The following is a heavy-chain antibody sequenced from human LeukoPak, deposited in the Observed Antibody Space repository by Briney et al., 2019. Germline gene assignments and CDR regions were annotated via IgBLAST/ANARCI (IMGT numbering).Heavy chain of an antibody. CDR2: IIPIFGTA. CDR3: VRDTISGPSFNFDY. D-gene: IGHD2-15*01. J-gene: IGHJ4*02. Sequence: SVKVSCKASGGTFSSYAISWVRQAPGQGLEWMGGIIPIFGTANYAQKFQGRVTITADKSTSTAYMELSSLRSDDTAVYYCVRDTISGPSFNFDYWGQGTLVTVSS. CDR1: GGTFSSYA. V-gene: IGHV1-69*06.